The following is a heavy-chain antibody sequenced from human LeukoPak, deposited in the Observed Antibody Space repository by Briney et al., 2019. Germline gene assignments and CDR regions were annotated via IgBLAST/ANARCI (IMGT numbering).Heavy chain of an antibody. CDR3: AKDRPLWFGVPLVDY. J-gene: IGHJ4*02. CDR1: GGSISSYY. Sequence: ETLSLTCTVSGGSISSYYWSWVRQAPGKGLEWVSAISGSGGSTYYADSVKGRFTISRDNSKNTLYLQMNSLRAEDTAVYYCAKDRPLWFGVPLVDYWGQGTLVTVSS. CDR2: ISGSGGST. D-gene: IGHD3-10*01. V-gene: IGHV3-23*01.